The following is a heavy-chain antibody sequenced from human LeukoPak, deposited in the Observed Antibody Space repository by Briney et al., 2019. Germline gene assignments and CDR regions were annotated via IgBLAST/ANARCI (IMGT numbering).Heavy chain of an antibody. J-gene: IGHJ4*02. V-gene: IGHV3-48*04. CDR2: ISSSSSTV. CDR3: ARSQSPFDF. CDR1: GFTFSSYA. Sequence: GGSLRLSCAASGFTFSSYAMSWVRQAPGKGLEWVSYISSSSSTVYYADSVKGRFTISRDNAKNSLYLQMNSLRAEDTAVYYCARSQSPFDFWGQGTLVTVSS.